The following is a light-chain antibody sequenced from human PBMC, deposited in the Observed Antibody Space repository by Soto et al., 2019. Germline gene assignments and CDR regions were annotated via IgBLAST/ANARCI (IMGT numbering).Light chain of an antibody. Sequence: QSALTQPRSVSGSPGQAVAISCTGTSRDVGAYKYVSWYQQHPGKAPKLMIFDFNKRPSGVPDRFSASKSGNTASLTITGLQAEDEADYYCCSHAGSYTLVFGGGTKLTVL. CDR3: CSHAGSYTLV. J-gene: IGLJ2*01. V-gene: IGLV2-11*01. CDR1: SRDVGAYKY. CDR2: DFN.